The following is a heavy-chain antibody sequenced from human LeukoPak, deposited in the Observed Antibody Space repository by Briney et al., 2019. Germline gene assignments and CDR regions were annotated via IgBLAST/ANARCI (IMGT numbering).Heavy chain of an antibody. CDR2: INSLSSTI. J-gene: IGHJ5*02. V-gene: IGHV3-48*01. CDR1: GFTFSSYN. CDR3: ARSGTYNWFDP. D-gene: IGHD1-26*01. Sequence: SGGSLRLSCAASGFTFSSYNMNWVRQTPGKGLEWVSYINSLSSTIYYADSVKGRFTISRDNAKNSLYLQMNSLRAEDTGVYYCARSGTYNWFDPWGQGTLVTVSS.